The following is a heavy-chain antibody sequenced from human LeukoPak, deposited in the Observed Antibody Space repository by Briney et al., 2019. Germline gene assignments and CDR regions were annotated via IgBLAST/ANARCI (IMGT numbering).Heavy chain of an antibody. J-gene: IGHJ4*02. CDR1: GGSISNYY. D-gene: IGHD3-10*01. CDR3: ARVGSPYGSGSYSVDY. CDR2: IYYSGST. Sequence: SETLSLTCTVSGGSISNYYWSWIRQPPGKGLEWIGYIYYSGSTNYNPSLKSRVTISVDTSKNQFSLKLSSVTAADTAVYYCARVGSPYGSGSYSVDYWGQGTLVTVSS. V-gene: IGHV4-59*01.